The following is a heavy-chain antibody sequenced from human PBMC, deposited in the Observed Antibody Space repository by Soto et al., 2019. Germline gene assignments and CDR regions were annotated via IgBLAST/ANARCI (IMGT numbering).Heavy chain of an antibody. CDR3: ARGVDTAKAGY. J-gene: IGHJ4*02. V-gene: IGHV3-53*01. CDR1: GVTVSSHH. Sequence: GGSLRISCAASGVTVSSHHMTWVRQAPGRGPEWVSTIYPGGNTFYADSVKGRFTISRDTSKNMLYLQMNSLRAEDTAVYYCARGVDTAKAGYWGQGTQVTVSS. D-gene: IGHD5-18*01. CDR2: IYPGGNT.